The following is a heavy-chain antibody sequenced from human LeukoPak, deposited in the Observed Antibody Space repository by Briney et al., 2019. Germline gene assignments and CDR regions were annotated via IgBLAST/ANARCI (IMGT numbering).Heavy chain of an antibody. CDR2: IRYDGSNK. D-gene: IGHD3-9*01. Sequence: PGGSLRLSCAASGFTFSSYGMHWVRQAPGKGLEWVAFIRYDGSNKYYADSVKGRFTISRDNSKNTLYLQMNSLRAEDTAVYYCAKDWEWHYDILTGIDYWGQGTLVTVSS. J-gene: IGHJ4*02. CDR3: AKDWEWHYDILTGIDY. CDR1: GFTFSSYG. V-gene: IGHV3-30*02.